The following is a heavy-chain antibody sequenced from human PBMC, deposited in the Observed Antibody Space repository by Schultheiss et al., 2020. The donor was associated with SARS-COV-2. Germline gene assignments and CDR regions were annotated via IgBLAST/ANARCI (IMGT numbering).Heavy chain of an antibody. D-gene: IGHD5-18*01. Sequence: SETLSLTCAVYGGSFSGYYWSWIRQPPGKGLEWIGEINHSGSTNYNPSLKSRVTISVDTSKNQFSLKLSSLTAADTAVYYCARRGYTYGSPTFDYWGQGTLVTVSS. CDR3: ARRGYTYGSPTFDY. V-gene: IGHV4-34*01. CDR2: INHSGST. CDR1: GGSFSGYY. J-gene: IGHJ4*02.